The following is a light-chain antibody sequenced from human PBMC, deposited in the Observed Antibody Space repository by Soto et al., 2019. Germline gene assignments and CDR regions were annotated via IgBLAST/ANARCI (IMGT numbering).Light chain of an antibody. CDR2: RSY. V-gene: IGLV1-47*01. Sequence: QSVLTQPPSASGTPGQRVTISCSGSSSNIAINYVYWYQHLPGTAPKLLIYRSYQRPSGVPDRFSCSKSGTSASLAISGLRSEDEADDYCSAWDDSMSGRVFGGGTKVTVL. CDR3: SAWDDSMSGRV. CDR1: SSNIAINY. J-gene: IGLJ3*02.